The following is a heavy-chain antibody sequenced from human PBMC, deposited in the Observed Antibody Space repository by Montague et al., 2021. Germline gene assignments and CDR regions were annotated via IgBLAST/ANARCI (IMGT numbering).Heavy chain of an antibody. D-gene: IGHD1/OR15-1a*01. CDR2: FYSGGNT. CDR3: ARARITGTTTPFDY. CDR1: GGSISSTSHY. V-gene: IGHV4-39*01. J-gene: IGHJ4*02. Sequence: SETLSLTCTVSGGSISSTSHYWDWIRQPPGKGLEWIGTFYSGGNTYYNPALKSRVSISADTSNNQFSLKLHSVTAADTAAYFCARARITGTTTPFDYWGQGTLVIVSS.